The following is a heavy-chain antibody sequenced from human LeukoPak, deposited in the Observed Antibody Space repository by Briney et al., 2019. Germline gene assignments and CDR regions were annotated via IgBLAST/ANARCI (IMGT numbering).Heavy chain of an antibody. CDR2: IIPILGIA. V-gene: IGHV1-69*04. CDR3: ASSSYYDSSGYSYHPPEILDY. D-gene: IGHD3-22*01. CDR1: GGTFSSCA. Sequence: ASVKVSCKASGGTFSSCAISWVRQAPGQGLEWMGRIIPILGIANYAQKFQGRVTITADKSTSTAYMELSSLRSEDTAVYYCASSSYYDSSGYSYHPPEILDYWGQGTLVTVSS. J-gene: IGHJ4*02.